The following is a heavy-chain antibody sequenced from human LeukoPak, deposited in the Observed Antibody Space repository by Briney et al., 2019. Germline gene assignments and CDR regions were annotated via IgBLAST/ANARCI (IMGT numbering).Heavy chain of an antibody. CDR1: GYTFTSYG. D-gene: IGHD2-2*01. CDR2: ISAYNGNT. Sequence: GASVKVSCKASGYTFTSYGISWVRQAPGQGLEWMGWISAYNGNTNYAQKLQGRVTMTTDTSTSTAYMELRSLRSEDTAVYYCARDDCSSTSCYPPRYYYMDVWGKGTTVTVSS. CDR3: ARDDCSSTSCYPPRYYYMDV. J-gene: IGHJ6*03. V-gene: IGHV1-18*01.